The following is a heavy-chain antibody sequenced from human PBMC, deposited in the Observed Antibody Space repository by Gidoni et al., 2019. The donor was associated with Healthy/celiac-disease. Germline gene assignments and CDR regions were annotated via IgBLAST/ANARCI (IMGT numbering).Heavy chain of an antibody. CDR1: GGTFSSYA. V-gene: IGHV1-69*04. CDR2: IIPILGIA. J-gene: IGHJ4*02. Sequence: QVQLVQSGAEVKKPGSSVKVSCTASGGTFSSYAISWVRQAPGQGLEWMGRIIPILGIANYAQKFQGRVTITADKSTSTAYMELSSLRSEDTAVYYCAISESYDYGELGFWGQGTLVTVSS. D-gene: IGHD5-12*01. CDR3: AISESYDYGELGF.